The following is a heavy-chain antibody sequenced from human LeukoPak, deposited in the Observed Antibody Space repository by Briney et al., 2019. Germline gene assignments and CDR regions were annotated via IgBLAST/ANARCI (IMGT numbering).Heavy chain of an antibody. CDR2: ISSSSSTI. Sequence: PGGSLRLSCAASGFTFSSYSMNWVRQAPGKGLEWVSYISSSSSTIYYADSVKGRFTISRDNAKNSLYLQMSNLRAEDTAVYYCAKDLLIAFQMDVWGKGTTVTVSS. D-gene: IGHD3-16*01. J-gene: IGHJ6*04. CDR3: AKDLLIAFQMDV. V-gene: IGHV3-48*04. CDR1: GFTFSSYS.